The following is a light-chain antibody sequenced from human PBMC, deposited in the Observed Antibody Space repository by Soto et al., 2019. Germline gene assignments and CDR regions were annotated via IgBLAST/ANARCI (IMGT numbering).Light chain of an antibody. CDR1: QSVSG. CDR2: GAS. V-gene: IGKV3-20*01. CDR3: QQCSSQLIT. Sequence: ESVYTGSPRILTLPPGERATLSCRASQSVSGMAWYQHIRGQAPRLLIYGASTRASGIPDRFSGSGSGTDFTLTINRLDPEDLSVYFCQQCSSQLITFGQATRLVLK. J-gene: IGKJ5*01.